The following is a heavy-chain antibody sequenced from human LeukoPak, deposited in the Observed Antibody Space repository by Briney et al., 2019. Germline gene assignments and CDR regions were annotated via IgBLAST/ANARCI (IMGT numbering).Heavy chain of an antibody. D-gene: IGHD4-17*01. CDR3: ARADYGDSRDGNNGFDP. Sequence: SVKVFCKASGYTFTGYYMNGVRQAPGQGLEWMGWIQPKSGGTKYAQKFQGRVTRTRDTSISTAYMELRRLRSEDTAVYYCARADYGDSRDGNNGFDPWGQGTLVTVSS. J-gene: IGHJ5*02. CDR1: GYTFTGYY. V-gene: IGHV1-2*02. CDR2: IQPKSGGT.